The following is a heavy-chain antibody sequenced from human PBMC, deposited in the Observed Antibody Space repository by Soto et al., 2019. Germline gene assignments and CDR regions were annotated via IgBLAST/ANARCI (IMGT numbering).Heavy chain of an antibody. CDR1: GYSISSGYY. CDR3: ARCPLQWHRAGRTYYFDY. CDR2: IYHSGST. V-gene: IGHV4-38-2*01. D-gene: IGHD4-4*01. Sequence: QVQLQESGPGLVKPSETLSLTCAVSGYSISSGYYWGWIRQPPGKGLEWIGSIYHSGSTYYNPSLKSRVTISVDTSKNQFSLKLSSVTAADTAVYYCARCPLQWHRAGRTYYFDYWGQGTLVTVSS. J-gene: IGHJ4*02.